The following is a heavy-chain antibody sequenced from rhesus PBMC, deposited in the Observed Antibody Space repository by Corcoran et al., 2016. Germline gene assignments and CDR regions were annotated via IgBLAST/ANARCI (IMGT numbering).Heavy chain of an antibody. J-gene: IGHJ4*01. CDR1: GFTVSDHY. CDR3: TTVKNFWTGYYGFDY. Sequence: EMQLVESGGGLVQPGGSLRLSCAASGFTVSDHYMEWFRQAPGRGPEWVGFIRNKAKGGTAEYAASVKGRFTISRDDSKNVTYLQMNSLKTEDTAVYYCTTVKNFWTGYYGFDYWGQGVLVTVSS. V-gene: IGHV3-116*01. D-gene: IGHD3-3*01. CDR2: IRNKAKGGTA.